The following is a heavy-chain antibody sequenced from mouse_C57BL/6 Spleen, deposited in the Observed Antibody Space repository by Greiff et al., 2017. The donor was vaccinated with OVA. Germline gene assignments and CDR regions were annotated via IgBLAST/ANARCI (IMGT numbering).Heavy chain of an antibody. Sequence: EVKLVESGGGLVKPGGSLKLSCAASGFTFSSYAMSWVRQTPEKRLEWVATISDGGSYTYYPDNVKGRFTISRDNAKNNLYLQMSHLKSEDTAMYYCARDRTYYTPGYFDVWGTGTTVTVSS. CDR2: ISDGGSYT. CDR3: ARDRTYYTPGYFDV. V-gene: IGHV5-4*01. J-gene: IGHJ1*03. CDR1: GFTFSSYA. D-gene: IGHD2-12*01.